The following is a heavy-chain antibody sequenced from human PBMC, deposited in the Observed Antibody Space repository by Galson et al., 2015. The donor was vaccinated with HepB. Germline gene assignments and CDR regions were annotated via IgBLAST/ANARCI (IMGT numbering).Heavy chain of an antibody. V-gene: IGHV3-74*01. J-gene: IGHJ4*02. CDR3: IRDYGGAANV. Sequence: SLRLSCAASGFTFSNPWMHWVRQTPGKGLECVSRISTDGSSASYADSVKGRFTISRDNAKNTLYLQMNSLRAEDTAVYYCIRDYGGAANVWGQGTLVTVSS. CDR2: ISTDGSSA. CDR1: GFTFSNPW. D-gene: IGHD3-10*01.